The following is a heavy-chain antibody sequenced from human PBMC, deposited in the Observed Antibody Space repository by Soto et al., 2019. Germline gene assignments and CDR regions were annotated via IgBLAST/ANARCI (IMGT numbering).Heavy chain of an antibody. Sequence: GGSLRLSCAASGFTFSSYAMFWVRQAPGKGLEWVAVISYDGSNKYYADSVKGRFTISRDSSTSTLYLQMNSLRPEDTAVYYCAREDFWGQGTLVTVSS. V-gene: IGHV3-30-3*01. J-gene: IGHJ4*02. CDR3: AREDF. CDR2: ISYDGSNK. CDR1: GFTFSSYA.